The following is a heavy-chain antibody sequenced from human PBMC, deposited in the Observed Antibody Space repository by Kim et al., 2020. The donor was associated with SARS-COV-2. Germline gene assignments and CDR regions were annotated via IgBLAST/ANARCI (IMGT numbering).Heavy chain of an antibody. Sequence: ASVKVSCKASGYTFTSYAMHWVRQAPGQRLEWMGWINAGNGNTKYSQKFQGRVTITRDTSASTAYMELSSLRSEDTAVYYCARGAGIAVAGTGANFDYWGQGTLVTVSS. CDR2: INAGNGNT. CDR3: ARGAGIAVAGTGANFDY. CDR1: GYTFTSYA. V-gene: IGHV1-3*01. J-gene: IGHJ4*02. D-gene: IGHD6-19*01.